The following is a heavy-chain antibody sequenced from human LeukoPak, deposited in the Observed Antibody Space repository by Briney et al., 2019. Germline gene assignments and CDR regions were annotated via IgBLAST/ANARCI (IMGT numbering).Heavy chain of an antibody. Sequence: ASVKVSCKASGGTFNSFGINWVRQAPGQGLEWLGRIIPIVGITNYAQKFQGRVTIIADNSTRTAYMELNSLRSEDTAVYYCATGPKAALWFGKAWGQGTLVAVSS. CDR2: IIPIVGIT. CDR1: GGTFNSFG. CDR3: ATGPKAALWFGKA. V-gene: IGHV1-69*04. D-gene: IGHD3-10*01. J-gene: IGHJ5*02.